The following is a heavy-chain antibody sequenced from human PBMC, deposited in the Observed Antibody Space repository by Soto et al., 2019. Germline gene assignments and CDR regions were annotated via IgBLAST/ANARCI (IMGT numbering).Heavy chain of an antibody. CDR3: ARVPTHWFEP. J-gene: IGHJ5*02. Sequence: QVHLKESGPGLVKPSETLSLTCTVYGCSISSYYWCWIRQPPGKGLEWIGYIYCSGSTNYNPSLKSRVTISVDTAKNQLSLKLSSVTAADTAVYYCARVPTHWFEPWGQGTLVTVSS. V-gene: IGHV4-59*01. D-gene: IGHD4-17*01. CDR2: IYCSGST. CDR1: GCSISSYY.